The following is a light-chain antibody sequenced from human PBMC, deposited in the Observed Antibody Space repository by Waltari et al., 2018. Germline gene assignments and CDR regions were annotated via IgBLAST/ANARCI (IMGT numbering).Light chain of an antibody. J-gene: IGKJ2*01. Sequence: VLTQSPGTLSLSPGERATLSCRASQSITKKFFAWYQQKPGQAPRLLIYGASSRAAGIPDRFSGSGSGTDFTRTISRLEPEDSAVYYCQQYGSSVMYTFGQGTKLEIK. V-gene: IGKV3-20*01. CDR3: QQYGSSVMYT. CDR1: QSITKKF. CDR2: GAS.